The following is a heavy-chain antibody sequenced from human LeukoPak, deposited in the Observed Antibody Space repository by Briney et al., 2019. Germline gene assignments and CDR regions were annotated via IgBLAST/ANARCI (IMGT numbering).Heavy chain of an antibody. CDR2: IYSSGGT. CDR1: GVSISSSSYY. CDR3: ARGLLGYSSGWPYYYYYYMDV. D-gene: IGHD6-19*01. V-gene: IGHV4-39*01. Sequence: PSETLSLTCNVSGVSISSSSYYWGWIRQPPGKGLEWIGSIYSSGGTYYNSSLKSRVTISIDTSKNQVSLKMSSVTAADTAVYYCARGLLGYSSGWPYYYYYYMDVWGKGTTVTISS. J-gene: IGHJ6*03.